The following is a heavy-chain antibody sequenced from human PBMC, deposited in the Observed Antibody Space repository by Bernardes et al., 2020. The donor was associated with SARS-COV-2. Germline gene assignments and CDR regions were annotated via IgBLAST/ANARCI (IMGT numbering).Heavy chain of an antibody. D-gene: IGHD2-15*01. J-gene: IGHJ4*02. CDR2: ISSDGSST. CDR1: GLTFSSYW. V-gene: IGHV3-74*01. CDR3: AKDQGIVVVVAARSGIDY. Sequence: GGSLRLSCAASGLTFSSYWMHWVRQAPGKGLVWVSRISSDGSSTTYADSVKGRFTISRDNSKNTLYLQMNSLRAEDTAVYYCAKDQGIVVVVAARSGIDYWGQGTLVTVSS.